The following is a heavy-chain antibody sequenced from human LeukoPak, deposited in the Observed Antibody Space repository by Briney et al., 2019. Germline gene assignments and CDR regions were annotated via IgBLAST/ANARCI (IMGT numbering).Heavy chain of an antibody. CDR2: INPSGGST. CDR3: ARVHSGSYYHGGDFDY. J-gene: IGHJ4*02. Sequence: ASVKVSCKASGYTFTSYYMHRVRQAPGQGLEWMGIINPSGGSTSYAQKFQGRVTMTRDTSTSTVYMELSSLRSEDTAVYYCARVHSGSYYHGGDFDYWGQGTLVTVSS. D-gene: IGHD1-26*01. CDR1: GYTFTSYY. V-gene: IGHV1-46*03.